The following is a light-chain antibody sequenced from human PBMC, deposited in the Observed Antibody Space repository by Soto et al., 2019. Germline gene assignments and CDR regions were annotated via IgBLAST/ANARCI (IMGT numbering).Light chain of an antibody. V-gene: IGLV2-8*01. J-gene: IGLJ1*01. CDR2: EVS. Sequence: QSALTQPPSASGSSGQSVTISCTGTSSDVGVYNYVSWYQQHPGKAPKLMIYEVSKRPSGVPDRFSGSKSGNTASLTVSGLQAEDEADYYCSSYAGSDNYVFGTGTKVTV. CDR3: SSYAGSDNYV. CDR1: SSDVGVYNY.